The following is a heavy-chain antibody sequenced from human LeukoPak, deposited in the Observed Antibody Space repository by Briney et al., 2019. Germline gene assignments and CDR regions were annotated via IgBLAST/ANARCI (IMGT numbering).Heavy chain of an antibody. J-gene: IGHJ4*02. D-gene: IGHD2-15*01. CDR1: GFTFSTYG. CDR3: AREGVHCSGRSCLKAY. CDR2: IKKDGSDK. Sequence: GGSLRLSCAASGFTFSTYGMSWVRQAPGKGLEWVANIKKDGSDKYYMDSVKGRFTISRDNAENKLYLQMNSLRAEDTAVYYCAREGVHCSGRSCLKAYWGQGTQVTVSS. V-gene: IGHV3-7*03.